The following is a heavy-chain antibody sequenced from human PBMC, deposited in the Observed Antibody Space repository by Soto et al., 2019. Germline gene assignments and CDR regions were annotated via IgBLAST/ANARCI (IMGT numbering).Heavy chain of an antibody. CDR3: AKGGEGSCSRTSCLYFSDS. J-gene: IGHJ5*02. CDR2: ISDSGTT. D-gene: IGHD2-2*01. Sequence: PGGSLRLSCAASGFTFRTYAMSWVRQAPGKGLEWVSTISDSGTTYYANSVKGRFTISRDNSRNTLDLQMNSLRVEDTAVYYCAKGGEGSCSRTSCLYFSDSWGQGTLVTVSS. V-gene: IGHV3-23*01. CDR1: GFTFRTYA.